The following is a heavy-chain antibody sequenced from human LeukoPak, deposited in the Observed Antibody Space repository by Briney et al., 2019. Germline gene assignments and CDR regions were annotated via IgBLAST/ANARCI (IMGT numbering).Heavy chain of an antibody. D-gene: IGHD7-27*01. J-gene: IGHJ4*02. CDR2: INNDGTDT. CDR1: GFKFSNHW. V-gene: IGHV3-74*01. CDR3: ARNNWGIDD. Sequence: PGGSLRLSCAASGFKFSNHWMHWVRQSPGKGLVGVARINNDGTDTSHADSVEGRFTISRDNAENTLYLQMNSLRVEDTAMYFCARNNWGIDDWGQGTLVTVSS.